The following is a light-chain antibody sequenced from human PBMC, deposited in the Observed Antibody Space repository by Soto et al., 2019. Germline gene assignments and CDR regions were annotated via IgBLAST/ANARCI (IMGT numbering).Light chain of an antibody. J-gene: IGLJ1*01. CDR2: EVS. V-gene: IGLV2-14*01. CDR3: SSYTSSSTYV. Sequence: QSALTQPASVSGSPGQSITISCTGTSSDVGGYNYVSWYQQHPGKAPKFMIYEVSNRPSGVSNRFSGSKSGNTASLTISGLQAEDEADYYCSSYTSSSTYVFGTGTKLTV. CDR1: SSDVGGYNY.